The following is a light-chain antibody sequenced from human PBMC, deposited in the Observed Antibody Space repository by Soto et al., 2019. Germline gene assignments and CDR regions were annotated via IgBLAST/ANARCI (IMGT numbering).Light chain of an antibody. Sequence: EIVMTQSPATLSVSPGERATLSCRASQSVSNNLAWYQQKPGQAPRLLIYFASTRATGIPARFSGSGSGTEFTLTISGLQSEDFAVYCCQQYNKWPLSFGGGTKVET. CDR2: FAS. V-gene: IGKV3-15*01. J-gene: IGKJ4*01. CDR3: QQYNKWPLS. CDR1: QSVSNN.